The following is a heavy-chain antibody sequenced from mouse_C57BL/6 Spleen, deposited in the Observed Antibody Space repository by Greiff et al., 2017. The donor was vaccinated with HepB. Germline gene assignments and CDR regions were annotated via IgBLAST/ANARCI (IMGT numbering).Heavy chain of an antibody. D-gene: IGHD2-4*01. V-gene: IGHV1-54*01. J-gene: IGHJ3*01. CDR1: GYAFTNYL. CDR3: ASGGLRAWFGY. CDR2: INPGSGGT. Sequence: VQLQQSGAELVRPGTSVKVSCKASGYAFTNYLIEWVKQRPGQGLEWIGVINPGSGGTNYNEKFKGKATLTADKSSSTAYMQLSSLTSEDSAVYFCASGGLRAWFGYWGQGTLVTVSA.